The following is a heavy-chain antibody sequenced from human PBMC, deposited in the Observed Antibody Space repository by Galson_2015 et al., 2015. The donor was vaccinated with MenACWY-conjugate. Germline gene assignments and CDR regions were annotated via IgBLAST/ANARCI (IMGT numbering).Heavy chain of an antibody. V-gene: IGHV3-21*01. CDR1: GFSFSTYS. CDR3: ARGLYSPPDY. CDR2: ISSNTFYI. D-gene: IGHD2-15*01. J-gene: IGHJ4*02. Sequence: SLRLSCAASGFSFSTYSMNWVRQAPGKGLEWVSSISSNTFYIYYADSVKGRFTISRDNAKRSLYLQMNSLRVEDTAVYYCARGLYSPPDYWGQGTLVTVSS.